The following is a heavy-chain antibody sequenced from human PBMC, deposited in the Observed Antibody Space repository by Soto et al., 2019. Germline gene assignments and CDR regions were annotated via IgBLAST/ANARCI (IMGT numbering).Heavy chain of an antibody. V-gene: IGHV5-51*01. CDR2: IYPGDSDT. J-gene: IGHJ5*02. CDR1: GYSFTSYW. Sequence: PGESLKISCKGSGYSFTSYWIGWVRQMPGKGLEWMGIIYPGDSDTRYSPSFQGQVTISADKSISTAYLQWSSLKASDTAMYYCARSPYCSSTSCYSPENRFDPWGQGTLVTVSS. D-gene: IGHD2-2*01. CDR3: ARSPYCSSTSCYSPENRFDP.